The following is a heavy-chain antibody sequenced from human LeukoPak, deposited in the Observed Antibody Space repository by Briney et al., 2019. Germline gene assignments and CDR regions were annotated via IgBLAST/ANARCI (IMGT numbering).Heavy chain of an antibody. CDR1: GGSFSGYY. J-gene: IGHJ4*02. D-gene: IGHD3-22*01. V-gene: IGHV4-34*01. CDR2: INHSGST. CDR3: ARAPAGGYYAYYFDY. Sequence: ETLSLTCAVYGGSFSGYYWSWIRQPPGKGLEWIGEINHSGSTDYNPSLKSRVTISVDTSKNQFSLKLSSVTAADTAVYYCARAPAGGYYAYYFDYWGQGTLVTVSS.